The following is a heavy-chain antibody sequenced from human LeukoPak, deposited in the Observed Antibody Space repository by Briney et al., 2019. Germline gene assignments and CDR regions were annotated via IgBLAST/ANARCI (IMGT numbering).Heavy chain of an antibody. D-gene: IGHD3-22*01. V-gene: IGHV3-30*04. CDR1: GFTFISYA. CDR3: ARDHPDYYDSSGYRYYYYYYMDV. Sequence: GGSLRLSCAASGFTFISYAMHWVRQAPGKGLEWVAVISYDGSNKYYADSVKGPFTISRDNSKNTLYLQMNSLRAEDTAVYYCARDHPDYYDSSGYRYYYYYYMDVWGKGTTVTVSS. CDR2: ISYDGSNK. J-gene: IGHJ6*03.